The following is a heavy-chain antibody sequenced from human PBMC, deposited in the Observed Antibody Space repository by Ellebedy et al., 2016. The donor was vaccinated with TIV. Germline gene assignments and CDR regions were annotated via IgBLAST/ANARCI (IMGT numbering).Heavy chain of an antibody. CDR3: AREDSSGYYYRSVRGAFDI. D-gene: IGHD3-22*01. CDR2: IYYSGST. V-gene: IGHV4-39*07. Sequence: SETLSLTCTVSGGSISSSSYYWGWIRQPPGKGLEWIGSIYYSGSTYYNPSLKSRVTISVDTSKNQFSLKLTSVTAADTAVYYCAREDSSGYYYRSVRGAFDIWGQGTMVTVSS. CDR1: GGSISSSSYY. J-gene: IGHJ3*02.